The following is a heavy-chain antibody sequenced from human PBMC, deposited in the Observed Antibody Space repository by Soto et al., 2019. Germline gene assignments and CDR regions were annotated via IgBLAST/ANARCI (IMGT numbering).Heavy chain of an antibody. D-gene: IGHD5-18*01. Sequence: GGSLRLSCAASGFTFSTYGMHWVRQAPGKGLEWVAVISYDGVNKYYADSVKGRFTISRDNSKNTLYLQMNSLRAEDTAVYYCAKELAVVALKELSYYYDVMEVGAQGTPVPVS. V-gene: IGHV3-30*18. CDR2: ISYDGVNK. CDR3: AKELAVVALKELSYYYDVMEV. CDR1: GFTFSTYG. J-gene: IGHJ6*02.